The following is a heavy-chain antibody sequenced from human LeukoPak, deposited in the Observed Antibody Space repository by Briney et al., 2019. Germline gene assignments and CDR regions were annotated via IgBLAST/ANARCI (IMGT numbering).Heavy chain of an antibody. Sequence: GASAKVSCKASEGTFSSYAISWVRQAPGQGLEWMGGIIPIFGTANYAQKFQGRVTITADESTSTAYMELSSLRSEDTAVYFCASAPRYSSSWPNNWFDPWGQGTLVTVSS. CDR3: ASAPRYSSSWPNNWFDP. D-gene: IGHD6-13*01. V-gene: IGHV1-69*01. J-gene: IGHJ5*02. CDR1: EGTFSSYA. CDR2: IIPIFGTA.